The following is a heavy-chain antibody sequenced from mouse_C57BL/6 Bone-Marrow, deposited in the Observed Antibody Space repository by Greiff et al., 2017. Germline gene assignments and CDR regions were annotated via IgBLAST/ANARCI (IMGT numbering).Heavy chain of an antibody. CDR3: ARDYGNSYYAMDY. V-gene: IGHV1-69*01. CDR1: GYTFTSYW. Sequence: QVQLKQPGAELVMPGASVKLSCKASGYTFTSYWMHWVKQRPGQGLEWIGEIDPSDSYTNYNQKFKGKSTLTVDKSSSTAYMQLSSLTSEDSAVYYCARDYGNSYYAMDYWGQGTSVTVTS. D-gene: IGHD2-1*01. CDR2: IDPSDSYT. J-gene: IGHJ4*01.